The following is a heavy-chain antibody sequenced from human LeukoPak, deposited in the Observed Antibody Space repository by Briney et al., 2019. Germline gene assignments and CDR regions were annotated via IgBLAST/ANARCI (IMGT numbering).Heavy chain of an antibody. J-gene: IGHJ4*02. V-gene: IGHV3-30*18. CDR2: ISYDESQK. CDR1: GFSFSKFG. D-gene: IGHD2-21*01. CDR3: VKDRFEVAEYYFDY. Sequence: GGSLRLSCEASGFSFSKFGMHWVRQAPGKGLEWVAIISYDESQKNYADSVKGRFTISRDNARNTLYLQMHTLRPEDTALYYCVKDRFEVAEYYFDYWGQGTLVAVSS.